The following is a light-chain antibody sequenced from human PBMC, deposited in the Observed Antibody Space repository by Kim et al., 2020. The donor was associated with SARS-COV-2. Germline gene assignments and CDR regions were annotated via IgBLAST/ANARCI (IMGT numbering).Light chain of an antibody. CDR1: KSNIGNNY. Sequence: QSVLTQPPSVSAAPGQRVTISCSGSKSNIGNNYVSWYQQFAGTAPKLLIYDNNKRPSGIPDRFSGSKSGTSATLGITGLQTGDEADYYCGTWDSSLSAVVFGGGTQLTVL. CDR3: GTWDSSLSAVV. CDR2: DNN. V-gene: IGLV1-51*01. J-gene: IGLJ2*01.